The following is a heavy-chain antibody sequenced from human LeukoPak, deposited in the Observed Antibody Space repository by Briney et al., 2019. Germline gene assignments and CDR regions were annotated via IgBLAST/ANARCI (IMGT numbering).Heavy chain of an antibody. J-gene: IGHJ4*02. V-gene: IGHV3-23*01. CDR1: GFSFNNYD. CDR3: AKDGPSRPYDY. Sequence: GGSLRLSCAASGFSFNNYDMNWVRQAPGKGLEWVSVISANGDDTKYADSVKGRSTSSRDNSRNTLYLQMSSLRAEDTAVYYCAKDGPSRPYDYWGQGTQVTVSS. CDR2: ISANGDDT. D-gene: IGHD2-2*01.